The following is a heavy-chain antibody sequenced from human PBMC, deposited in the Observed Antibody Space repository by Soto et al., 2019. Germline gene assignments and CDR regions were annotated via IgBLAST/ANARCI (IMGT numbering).Heavy chain of an antibody. Sequence: ASVKVSCKASGYTFTSNGISWVRQAPGQGLEWMGWISAYNGNTNYAQKPQGRVTMTTDTSTSTAYMELRSLRSDDTAVYYCAREQTTYYDFWSGYGTPLYYWGQGTLVTVSS. J-gene: IGHJ4*02. D-gene: IGHD3-3*01. CDR2: ISAYNGNT. V-gene: IGHV1-18*01. CDR1: GYTFTSNG. CDR3: AREQTTYYDFWSGYGTPLYY.